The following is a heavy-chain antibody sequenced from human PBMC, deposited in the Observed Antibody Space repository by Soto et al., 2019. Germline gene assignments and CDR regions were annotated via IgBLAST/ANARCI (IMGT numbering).Heavy chain of an antibody. V-gene: IGHV1-3*01. J-gene: IGHJ2*01. CDR1: GYTFTNYA. CDR2: LNPGNGNT. D-gene: IGHD2-21*01. Sequence: ASVKVSCKAAGYTFTNYAIHWVRQAPGQRLEWMGWLNPGNGNTKYPQKFQGRVTITRDTSASTAYMFLSSLRSEDTAVYYCARDQGIPYCGGDCYSDWYFDLWGRGTLVTVSS. CDR3: ARDQGIPYCGGDCYSDWYFDL.